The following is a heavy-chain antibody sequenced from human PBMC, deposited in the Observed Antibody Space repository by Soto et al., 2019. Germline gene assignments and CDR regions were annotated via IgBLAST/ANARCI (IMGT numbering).Heavy chain of an antibody. D-gene: IGHD4-17*01. V-gene: IGHV3-23*01. CDR2: ISGSDGST. J-gene: IGHJ4*02. CDR1: GLTFNSYA. CDR3: ASPPRATVTDNIFDY. Sequence: GGSLRLSCAASGLTFNSYAMSWVRQAPGKGLEWVSAISGSDGSTYYADSVKGRFTISRDNSKNTLYLQMSSLRAEDTAVYYCASPPRATVTDNIFDYWGQGTLVTVSS.